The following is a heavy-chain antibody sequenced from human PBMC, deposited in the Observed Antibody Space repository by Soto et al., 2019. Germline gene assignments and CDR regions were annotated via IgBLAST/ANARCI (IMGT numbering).Heavy chain of an antibody. J-gene: IGHJ6*02. CDR1: GFSFSSYE. CDR2: ISSSGTTI. Sequence: PGESLKISCAASGFSFSSYEMNYVRQAPGKGLEWVSYISSSGTTIYYAGSVKGRFTISRDNAKNSLYLQMNSLRAEDTAVYYCASMILGVGNDYSYYDMGVWGQGTTVTVSS. D-gene: IGHD3-3*01. V-gene: IGHV3-48*03. CDR3: ASMILGVGNDYSYYDMGV.